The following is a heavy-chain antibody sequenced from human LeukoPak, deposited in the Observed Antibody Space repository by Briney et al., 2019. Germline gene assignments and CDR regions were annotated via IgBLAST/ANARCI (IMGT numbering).Heavy chain of an antibody. Sequence: GGSLRLSCAASGFTFSSYAMHWVRQAPGKGLEWVAVISYDGSNKYYADSVKGRFTISRDNSKNTLYLQMNSLRAEDTAVYYCARDRDYDSSGYYYDWGQGTLVTVSS. J-gene: IGHJ4*02. V-gene: IGHV3-30-3*01. CDR1: GFTFSSYA. CDR3: ARDRDYDSSGYYYD. CDR2: ISYDGSNK. D-gene: IGHD3-22*01.